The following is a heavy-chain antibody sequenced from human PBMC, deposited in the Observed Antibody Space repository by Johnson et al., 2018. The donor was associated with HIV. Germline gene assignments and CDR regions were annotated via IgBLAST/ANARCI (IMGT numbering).Heavy chain of an antibody. D-gene: IGHD5-18*01. CDR1: GFNFDDYG. CDR2: INWNGGST. J-gene: IGHJ3*02. V-gene: IGHV3-20*04. CDR3: AVGIQLWFASAGDAFDI. Sequence: VRLVESGGGVVRPGGSLRLSCAASGFNFDDYGMNWVRQVPGEGLEWVSGINWNGGSTGYADSVKGRFTISRDNAKNSLYLQMNSLRAEDTALYYCAVGIQLWFASAGDAFDIWGQGTMVTVSS.